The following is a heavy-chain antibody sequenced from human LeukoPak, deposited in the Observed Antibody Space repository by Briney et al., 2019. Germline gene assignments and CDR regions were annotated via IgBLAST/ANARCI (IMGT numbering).Heavy chain of an antibody. V-gene: IGHV3-20*01. CDR2: INWNGGST. Sequence: PGGSLRLSCAASGFTFDDYGMSWVRQAPGKGLEWVSGINWNGGSTVYADSVKGRFTISRDNAKNSLYLQMNSLRAEDTALYHCARASLQQQLVNDYWGQGTLVTVSS. CDR3: ARASLQQQLVNDY. CDR1: GFTFDDYG. D-gene: IGHD6-13*01. J-gene: IGHJ4*02.